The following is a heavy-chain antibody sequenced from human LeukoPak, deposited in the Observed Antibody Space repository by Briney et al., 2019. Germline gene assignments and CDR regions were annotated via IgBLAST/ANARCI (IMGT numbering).Heavy chain of an antibody. J-gene: IGHJ4*02. D-gene: IGHD2-8*01. V-gene: IGHV3-74*01. CDR1: GFTFSHYW. Sequence: GGSLRLSCAASGFTFSHYWMHWVRQAPGKGLVWVSRINTDGSDTVYADSVKGRFTISRDDAKNTLYLQMNSLRAEDTAVYYCARDRSVTNGGFDYWGQGTLVTVSS. CDR3: ARDRSVTNGGFDY. CDR2: INTDGSDT.